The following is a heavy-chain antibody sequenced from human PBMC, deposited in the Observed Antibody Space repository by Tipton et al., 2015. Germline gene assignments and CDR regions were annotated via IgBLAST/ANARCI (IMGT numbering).Heavy chain of an antibody. CDR2: IIPIFDTT. V-gene: IGHV1-69*01. D-gene: IGHD1-26*01. J-gene: IGHJ4*02. Sequence: QLVQSGAEVKKPGSSVKVSCKASGDTFSSYLISWVRQAPGQRLEWMGGIIPIFDTTNYAQKFQGRVTITADESTNTSYMELSSLRSDDTAIYYCAKSDRAVGSSGIDSWGQGTLVTVSS. CDR1: GDTFSSYL. CDR3: AKSDRAVGSSGIDS.